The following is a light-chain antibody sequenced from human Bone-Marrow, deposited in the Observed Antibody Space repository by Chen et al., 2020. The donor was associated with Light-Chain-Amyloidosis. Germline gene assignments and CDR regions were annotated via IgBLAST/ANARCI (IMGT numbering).Light chain of an antibody. CDR1: NIGDIN. J-gene: IGLJ3*02. CDR3: QVWDSSVDHRV. CDR2: DDS. Sequence: SYVLTQPSSVSVAPGQTAEITCGGDNIGDINVHWYQQRAGQAPVLVVYDDSDRPSGIPERFSGSNSGNTATLTISRVEAGDEADYYCQVWDSSVDHRVFGGGTKLTVL. V-gene: IGLV3-21*02.